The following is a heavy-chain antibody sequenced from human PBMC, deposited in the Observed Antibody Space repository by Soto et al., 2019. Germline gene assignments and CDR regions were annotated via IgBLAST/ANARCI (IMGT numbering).Heavy chain of an antibody. D-gene: IGHD5-18*01. CDR3: ASYEDTAMVTRYYYGMDV. J-gene: IGHJ6*02. CDR2: IYYSGNT. CDR1: GGSISSYY. V-gene: IGHV4-59*01. Sequence: ETLSLTCTVSGGSISSYYWSWIRQSPGKGLEWIGCIYYSGNTNYNPSLKSRVTISVNTSKNQFSLRLTSVTAADTAVYYCASYEDTAMVTRYYYGMDVWGQGTTVTVSS.